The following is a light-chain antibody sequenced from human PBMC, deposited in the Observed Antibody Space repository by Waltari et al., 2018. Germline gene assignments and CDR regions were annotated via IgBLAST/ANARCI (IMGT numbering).Light chain of an antibody. CDR3: QQYVRLPAT. V-gene: IGKV3-20*01. J-gene: IGKJ1*01. CDR2: GGT. Sequence: EIVLTQPPGTLSLSPGERATLSCRASQSVSRALAWYQQKPGQATRLLICGGTSATGIPERFSGSGSGTDFSLTISRLEPEDYAVDYCQQYVRLPATFGQGTKVEIK. CDR1: QSVSRA.